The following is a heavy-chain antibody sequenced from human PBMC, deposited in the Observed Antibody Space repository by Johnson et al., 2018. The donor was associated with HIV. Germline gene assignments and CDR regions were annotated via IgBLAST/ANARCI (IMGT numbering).Heavy chain of an antibody. V-gene: IGHV3-30*03. CDR1: GFTFSS. CDR2: ISHDGSHK. CDR3: AREFLYGDYQDAFDI. J-gene: IGHJ3*02. D-gene: IGHD4-17*01. Sequence: QVQLVESGGGVVQPGRSLRLSCATSGFTFSSMHWDRQAPGKGLEWVAVISHDGSHKYYADSVKGRFSLSRDISKNMLCLQMNSLRAEDTAVYYCAREFLYGDYQDAFDIWGQGTMVTVSS.